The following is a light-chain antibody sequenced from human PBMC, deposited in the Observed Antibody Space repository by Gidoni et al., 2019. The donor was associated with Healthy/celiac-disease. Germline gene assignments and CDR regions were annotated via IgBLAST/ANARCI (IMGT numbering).Light chain of an antibody. Sequence: EIVLTPSPGTLSLSPGERATLSCRASQSVSSSSLAWYQKTRGQAPRLLIYGASSRSTGIPDRCSGSGSGTDFTLTSSRLEPEDFAVYYCQQYGSSPLTFGGGTKVEIK. CDR3: QQYGSSPLT. J-gene: IGKJ4*01. CDR1: QSVSSSS. V-gene: IGKV3-20*01. CDR2: GAS.